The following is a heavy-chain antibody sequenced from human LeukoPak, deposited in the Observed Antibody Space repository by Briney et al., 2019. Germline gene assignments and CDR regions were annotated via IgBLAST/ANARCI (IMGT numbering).Heavy chain of an antibody. D-gene: IGHD2-8*01. V-gene: IGHV4-59*01. J-gene: IGHJ4*02. CDR3: ARAEVYASFDY. CDR1: GGSIGSYS. CDR2: IYYSGST. Sequence: SETLSLTCTVSGGSIGSYSWSWIRQPPGKGLEWIGSIYYSGSTNYNPSLKSRVTISVDTSKNQFSLRLSSVTAADTAVYYCARAEVYASFDYWGQGTLVTVSS.